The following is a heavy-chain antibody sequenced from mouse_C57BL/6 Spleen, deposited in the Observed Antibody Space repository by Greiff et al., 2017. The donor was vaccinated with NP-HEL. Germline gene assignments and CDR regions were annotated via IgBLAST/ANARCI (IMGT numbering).Heavy chain of an antibody. Sequence: QVQLQQPGAELVKPGASVKLSCKASGYTFTSYWMHWVKQRPGQGLEWIGMIHPNSGSTNYNEKFKSKATLTVDKSSSTAYMQLSSLTSEDSAVYYCARRIITTVVDYYAMDYWGQETSVTVSS. D-gene: IGHD1-1*01. V-gene: IGHV1-64*01. J-gene: IGHJ4*01. CDR3: ARRIITTVVDYYAMDY. CDR1: GYTFTSYW. CDR2: IHPNSGST.